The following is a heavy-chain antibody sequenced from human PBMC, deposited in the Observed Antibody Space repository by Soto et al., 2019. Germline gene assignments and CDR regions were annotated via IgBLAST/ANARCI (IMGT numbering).Heavy chain of an antibody. D-gene: IGHD6-13*01. Sequence: PGESLRLSCAASGFSFSTYGMHWVRQAPGKGLEWVAVISSDGRNKFYADSVKGRFTVSRDNSKSTLLLQMDSLRAEDTAVYYCAKVKRIAPTDFYHDMDVWGQGTTVTVSS. CDR2: ISSDGRNK. J-gene: IGHJ6*02. CDR1: GFSFSTYG. V-gene: IGHV3-30*18. CDR3: AKVKRIAPTDFYHDMDV.